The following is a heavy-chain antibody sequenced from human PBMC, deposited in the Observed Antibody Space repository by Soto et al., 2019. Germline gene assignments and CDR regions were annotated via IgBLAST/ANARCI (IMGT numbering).Heavy chain of an antibody. V-gene: IGHV4-39*02. CDR2: IYYSGST. Sequence: SETLSLTCTVSGGPISSSSYYWGWIRQPPGKGLEWIGSIYYSGSTYYNPSLKSRVTISVDTSKNHFSLRLSSVTAADTAVYYCARLSSGSYLVDYWGQGTLVTAPQ. CDR1: GGPISSSSYY. D-gene: IGHD1-26*01. J-gene: IGHJ4*02. CDR3: ARLSSGSYLVDY.